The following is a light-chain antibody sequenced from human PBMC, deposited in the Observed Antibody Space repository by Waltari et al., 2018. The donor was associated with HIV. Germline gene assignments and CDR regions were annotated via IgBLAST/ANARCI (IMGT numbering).Light chain of an antibody. CDR1: TTDVGAYNY. V-gene: IGLV2-14*01. CDR3: SSYTITTAIV. Sequence: SALTQPASVSGSPGQSITISCTGTTTDVGAYNYVSCSHQHPGKAPKLLIYEVTNRPPGISNRFSGSKSGNTASMTISGLQPEDEADYYCSSYTITTAIVFGGGTKLTVL. J-gene: IGLJ2*01. CDR2: EVT.